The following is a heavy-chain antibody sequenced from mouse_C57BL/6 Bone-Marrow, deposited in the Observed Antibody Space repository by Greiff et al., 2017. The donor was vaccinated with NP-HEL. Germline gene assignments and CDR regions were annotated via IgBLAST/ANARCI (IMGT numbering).Heavy chain of an antibody. CDR1: GYTFTSYG. CDR2: IYPRSGNT. CDR3: ARERSSRGFAY. Sequence: VKLQESGAELARPGASVKLSCKASGYTFTSYGISWVKQRTGQGLEWIGEIYPRSGNTYYNEKFKGKATLTADKSSSTAYMELRSPTSEDSSVYFCARERSSRGFAYWGQGTLVTVSA. J-gene: IGHJ3*01. V-gene: IGHV1-81*01. D-gene: IGHD1-3*01.